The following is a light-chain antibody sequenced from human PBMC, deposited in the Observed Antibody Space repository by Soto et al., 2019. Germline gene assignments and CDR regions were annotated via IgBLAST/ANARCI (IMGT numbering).Light chain of an antibody. CDR3: QQYNSYFTWT. J-gene: IGKJ1*01. Sequence: EIVLIQSPATLSLSPGERATLSCRASQSVSSSLAWYQQNPGQAPRLLIFDASNRATGIPVRFSGSGSGTDFTLTISSLEPEDFATYYCQQYNSYFTWTFGQGTKVEIK. CDR1: QSVSSS. V-gene: IGKV3-11*01. CDR2: DAS.